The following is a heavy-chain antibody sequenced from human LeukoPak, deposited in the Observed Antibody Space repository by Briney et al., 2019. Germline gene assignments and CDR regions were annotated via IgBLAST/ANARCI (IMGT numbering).Heavy chain of an antibody. D-gene: IGHD3-10*01. Sequence: PGVSLRLSCAASVFTFNSYAMSGVRQAPGKGREGVSGLSRSGAGTYYADSVKGRFTISRDNSKNTLYLQMNSLRAEDTAVYYCVRDQEDYYDSGTGELYWGQGTLVTVSS. J-gene: IGHJ4*02. CDR2: LSRSGAGT. V-gene: IGHV3-23*01. CDR3: VRDQEDYYDSGTGELY. CDR1: VFTFNSYA.